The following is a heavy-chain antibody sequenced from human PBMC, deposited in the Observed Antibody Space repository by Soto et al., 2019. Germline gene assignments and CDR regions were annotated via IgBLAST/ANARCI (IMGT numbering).Heavy chain of an antibody. V-gene: IGHV1-18*01. Sequence: QVQLVQSGAEVKEPGASVKVSCKASGYTFTDYGISWVRQAPGQGLEWMGWISPYTGDTKYLQRLQGRVTVTADTSTSTAYMEVRSLLYDDTAVYYCAKTGAWNWFDPWGQGTLVTVSS. J-gene: IGHJ5*02. CDR3: AKTGAWNWFDP. CDR2: ISPYTGDT. CDR1: GYTFTDYG.